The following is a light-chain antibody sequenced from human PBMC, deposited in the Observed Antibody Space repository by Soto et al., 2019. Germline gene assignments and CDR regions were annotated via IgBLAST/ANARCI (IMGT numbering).Light chain of an antibody. CDR3: LQDYSYPLA. CDR2: AAS. V-gene: IGKV1-6*01. CDR1: QGIRND. Sequence: AIQMTQSPSSLPASVEDRATITCRASQGIRNDLGWYQQKPGKAPKLLIYAASSLQSGVPSRFGRSGSGTYFTVTISSLQPEDFATYYCLQDYSYPLAFGGGTKVYIK. J-gene: IGKJ4*01.